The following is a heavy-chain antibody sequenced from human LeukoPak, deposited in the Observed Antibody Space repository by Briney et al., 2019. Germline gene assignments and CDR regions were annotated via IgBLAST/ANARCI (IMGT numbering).Heavy chain of an antibody. CDR3: ARSVLDEAYYMDV. J-gene: IGHJ6*03. Sequence: PSETLSLTCTVSGGSISSGDYYWSWIRQPPGKGLEWIGYIYYSGSTKYNPSLKSRVTMSVDTSNNQFSLKLSSVTAADTAVYYCARSVLDEAYYMDVWGKGTTVTVSS. V-gene: IGHV4-61*08. D-gene: IGHD3-16*01. CDR2: IYYSGST. CDR1: GGSISSGDYY.